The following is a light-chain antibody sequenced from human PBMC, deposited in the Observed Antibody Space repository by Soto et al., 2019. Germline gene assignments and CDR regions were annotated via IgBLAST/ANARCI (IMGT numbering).Light chain of an antibody. CDR1: QPISSW. V-gene: IGKV1-12*01. CDR2: AAS. CDR3: QQASSFPHT. J-gene: IGKJ2*01. Sequence: DIQMTQSPSTVSASVGDRVTITCRASQPISSWLAWFRQRPGKAPELLIYAASTLHRGVPSRFSGSGSGTDFALTISGLQPEDFATYYCQQASSFPHTFGQGTRVDIK.